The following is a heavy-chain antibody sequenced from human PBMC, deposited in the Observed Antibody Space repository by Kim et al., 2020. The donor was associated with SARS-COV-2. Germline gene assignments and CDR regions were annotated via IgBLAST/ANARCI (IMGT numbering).Heavy chain of an antibody. J-gene: IGHJ4*02. Sequence: GGSLRLSCAASGFTFSSYSMNWVRQAPGKGLEWVSYISSSSSTIYYADSVKGRFTISRDNAKNSLYLQMNSLRDEDTAVYYCARSAPNRPIVATIFDYWGQGTLVTVSS. CDR3: ARSAPNRPIVATIFDY. CDR1: GFTFSSYS. V-gene: IGHV3-48*02. D-gene: IGHD5-12*01. CDR2: ISSSSSTI.